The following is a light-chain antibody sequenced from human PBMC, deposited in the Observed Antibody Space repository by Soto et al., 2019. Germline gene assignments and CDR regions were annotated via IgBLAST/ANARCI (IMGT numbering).Light chain of an antibody. V-gene: IGKV3-11*01. CDR2: DAS. Sequence: EIVLTQSPATLSLSPGERATLSCRASQSVSSYLAWYQQKPGQAPRLLIYDASNRATGIPARFSGSGSGTDFTLTISSLEPEEFAVYYCQQRSNQLTFGGGTKVEIK. CDR1: QSVSSY. J-gene: IGKJ4*01. CDR3: QQRSNQLT.